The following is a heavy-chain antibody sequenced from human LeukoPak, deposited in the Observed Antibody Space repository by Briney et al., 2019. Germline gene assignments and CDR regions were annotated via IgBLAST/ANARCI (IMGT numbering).Heavy chain of an antibody. J-gene: IGHJ4*02. D-gene: IGHD3-10*01. CDR3: ARSFLGWFGELLRPSDY. CDR2: SPYNGNT. V-gene: IGHV1-18*01. Sequence: SPYNGNTNYAQKLQGRVTMTTDTSTSTAYMELRSLRSDDTAVYYCARSFLGWFGELLRPSDYWGQGTLVTVSS.